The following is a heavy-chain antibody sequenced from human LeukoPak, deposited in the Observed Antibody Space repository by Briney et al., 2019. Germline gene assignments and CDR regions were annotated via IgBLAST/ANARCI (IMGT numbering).Heavy chain of an antibody. Sequence: SETLSLTCTVSGGSVSGYYWSWIRQPRGNGLEYIASIYYSGTTNYNPSLKSRVTISVDTSKNQFSLKLGSMTAADTAVYYCGRLLSSSNWFDPWGQGTLVTVSS. CDR1: GGSVSGYY. CDR2: IYYSGTT. V-gene: IGHV4-59*08. J-gene: IGHJ5*02. D-gene: IGHD6-6*01. CDR3: GRLLSSSNWFDP.